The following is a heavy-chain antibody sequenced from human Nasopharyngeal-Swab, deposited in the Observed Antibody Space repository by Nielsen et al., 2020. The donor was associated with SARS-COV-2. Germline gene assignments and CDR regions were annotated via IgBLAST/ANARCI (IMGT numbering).Heavy chain of an antibody. V-gene: IGHV3-53*01. CDR3: ASACSSTSCYGEGEN. CDR2: IYSGGST. D-gene: IGHD2-2*01. Sequence: GGSLRPSFAPPGFTASSNYMSGVRQAPGKGLEWVSVIYSGGSTYYADSVKGRFTISRDNSKNTLYLQMTSLRAEDTAVYYCASACSSTSCYGEGENWGQGTLVTVSS. CDR1: GFTASSNY. J-gene: IGHJ4*02.